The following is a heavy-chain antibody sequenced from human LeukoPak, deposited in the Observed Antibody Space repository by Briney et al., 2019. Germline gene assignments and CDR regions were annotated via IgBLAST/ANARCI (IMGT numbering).Heavy chain of an antibody. CDR2: IYHSGST. D-gene: IGHD3-3*01. J-gene: IGHJ4*02. V-gene: IGHV4-38-2*02. CDR1: GYSISSGYY. Sequence: KASETLSLTCTVSGYSISSGYYWGWIRQPPGKGLEWIGSIYHSGSTYYNPSLKSRVTISVDTSKNQFSLKLSSVTAADTAVYYCARVDFWSGYSYDYWGQGTLVTVSS. CDR3: ARVDFWSGYSYDY.